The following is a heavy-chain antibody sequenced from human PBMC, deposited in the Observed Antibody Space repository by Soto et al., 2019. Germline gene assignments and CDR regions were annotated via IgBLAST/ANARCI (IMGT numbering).Heavy chain of an antibody. CDR3: ARDTGGRWEINYFEY. V-gene: IGHV1-3*04. CDR1: GYTFTAYN. CDR2: INTANGDT. Sequence: QVPLVQSGAEVKKPGASVKVSCKASGYTFTAYNMHWLRQAPGQTLEWMGWINTANGDTRYSQTFQGRATLARDTSASTVYVEMSSLTSEDTAVYYCARDTGGRWEINYFEYWGQGTLVAVSS. J-gene: IGHJ4*02. D-gene: IGHD1-26*01.